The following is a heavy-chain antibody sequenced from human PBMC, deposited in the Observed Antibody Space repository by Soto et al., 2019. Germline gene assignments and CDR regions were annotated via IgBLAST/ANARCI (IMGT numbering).Heavy chain of an antibody. CDR3: ATPDYGDYWYFDL. J-gene: IGHJ2*01. Sequence: QMQLVQSGPEVKKPGTSVKVSCKASGFPFSSSVVQWVRQGRGQRLGWIGWIVVGSGHTKYAQKFQERVSITRDMSTSTAYMELTSLRSEDTAMYYCATPDYGDYWYFDLWGRGTLVTVSS. V-gene: IGHV1-58*01. CDR1: GFPFSSSV. D-gene: IGHD4-17*01. CDR2: IVVGSGHT.